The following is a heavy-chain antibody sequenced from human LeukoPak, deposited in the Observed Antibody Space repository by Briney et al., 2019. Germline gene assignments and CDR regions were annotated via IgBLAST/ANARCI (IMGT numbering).Heavy chain of an antibody. Sequence: GGSLRLSCAASGFTFDEYAMQWVRQAPGKGLEWVSGISWNSGSIGYADSVKGRFTISRDNAKNSLYLQMNSLRAEDMALYYCAKEACSGGSCFYYFDYWGQGTLVTVSS. D-gene: IGHD2-15*01. CDR1: GFTFDEYA. V-gene: IGHV3-9*03. J-gene: IGHJ4*02. CDR2: ISWNSGSI. CDR3: AKEACSGGSCFYYFDY.